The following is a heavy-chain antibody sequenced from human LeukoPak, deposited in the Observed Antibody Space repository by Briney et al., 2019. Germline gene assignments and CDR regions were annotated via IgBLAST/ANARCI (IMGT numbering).Heavy chain of an antibody. CDR3: AKDDHYGSGSWLGGAFDI. CDR1: GFTFSSYA. Sequence: AGSLRLSCAASGFTFSSYAMSWVRQAPGNGLEWVLAISYGGGNTYYTDSVKGRFTISRDNFNNTLYLQMNSLRAEDTAVYYCAKDDHYGSGSWLGGAFDIGGQGTMVAVSS. D-gene: IGHD3-10*01. V-gene: IGHV3-23*01. CDR2: ISYGGGNT. J-gene: IGHJ3*02.